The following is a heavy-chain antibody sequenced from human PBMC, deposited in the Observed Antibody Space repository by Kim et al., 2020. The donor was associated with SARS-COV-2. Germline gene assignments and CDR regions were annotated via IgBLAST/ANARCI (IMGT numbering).Heavy chain of an antibody. Sequence: ANSVEGRFTISRDHSKNTLYLQIGSLRPDDMAIYYCARSYSSGWYTAFDIWGQGTMVSVSS. V-gene: IGHV3-64*01. CDR3: ARSYSSGWYTAFDI. D-gene: IGHD6-13*01. J-gene: IGHJ3*02.